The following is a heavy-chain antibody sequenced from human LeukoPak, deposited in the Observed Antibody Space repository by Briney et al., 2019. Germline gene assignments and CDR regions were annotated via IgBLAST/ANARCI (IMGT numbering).Heavy chain of an antibody. D-gene: IGHD3-10*01. CDR3: ARWNYYGSGRDYYYGMDV. V-gene: IGHV1-18*01. CDR1: GYTFINSG. J-gene: IGHJ6*02. Sequence: ASVKGSCKASGYTFINSGITWVGQAPGQGLEWMGWISAYSGNTNYAQKFQGRVTMTSDTFTSTAYMELRRLRSDDASVYYCARWNYYGSGRDYYYGMDVWGQGTTVTVSS. CDR2: ISAYSGNT.